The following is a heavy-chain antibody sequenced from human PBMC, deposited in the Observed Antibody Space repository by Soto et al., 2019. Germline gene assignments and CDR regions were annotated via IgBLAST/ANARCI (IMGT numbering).Heavy chain of an antibody. J-gene: IGHJ6*02. CDR3: VREWGDYDSWSGALNHYYGMDV. CDR1: GFSFSSYW. Sequence: EVQLVESGGDFVQPGGSLRLSCAASGFSFSSYWMNWVHQAPGKGLEWVANIKQNGRDKYYVDSVRGRFTISRDNAENTLYLEMNSLRVEDTAVYYCVREWGDYDSWSGALNHYYGMDVWGQGTTVTVSS. CDR2: IKQNGRDK. D-gene: IGHD3-3*01. V-gene: IGHV3-7*03.